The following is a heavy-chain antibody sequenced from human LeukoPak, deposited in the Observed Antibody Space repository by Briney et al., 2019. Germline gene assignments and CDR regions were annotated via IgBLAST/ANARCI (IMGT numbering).Heavy chain of an antibody. Sequence: GRSLRLSCAASGFTFSSYGMHWVRQAPGKGLEWVAVIWYDGSNKYYADSVKGRFTISRDNSKNTLYLQMNILRADDTAVYYCAILYCSGGSCDSSLEHYYYGMDVWGQGTTVTVSS. CDR2: IWYDGSNK. D-gene: IGHD2-15*01. CDR1: GFTFSSYG. CDR3: AILYCSGGSCDSSLEHYYYGMDV. V-gene: IGHV3-33*01. J-gene: IGHJ6*02.